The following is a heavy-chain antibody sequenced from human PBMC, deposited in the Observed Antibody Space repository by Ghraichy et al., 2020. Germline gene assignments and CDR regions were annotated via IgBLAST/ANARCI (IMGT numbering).Heavy chain of an antibody. D-gene: IGHD5-24*01. CDR1: GGSISSSSYY. J-gene: IGHJ6*02. CDR3: ARRGDGSSPYYGMDV. CDR2: IYYSGST. Sequence: ESLNISCTVSGGSISSSSYYWGWIRQPPGKGLEWIGSIYYSGSTYYNPSLKSRVTISVDTSKNQFSLKLSSVTAADTAVYYCARRGDGSSPYYGMDVWGQGTTVTVSS. V-gene: IGHV4-39*01.